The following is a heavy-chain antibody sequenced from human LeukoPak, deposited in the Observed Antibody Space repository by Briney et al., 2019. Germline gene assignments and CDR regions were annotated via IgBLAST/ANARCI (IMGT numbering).Heavy chain of an antibody. CDR1: GGSISVYY. V-gene: IGHV4-59*01. Sequence: SETLSLTRTVSGGSISVYYWSWIRQPPGKGLEWIGYIYYSGSTNYNPSLKSRVTISVDTSKNQFSLKLSSVTAADTAVYYCARDGFYGDYYFDYWGQGTLVTVSS. CDR3: ARDGFYGDYYFDY. CDR2: IYYSGST. D-gene: IGHD4-17*01. J-gene: IGHJ4*02.